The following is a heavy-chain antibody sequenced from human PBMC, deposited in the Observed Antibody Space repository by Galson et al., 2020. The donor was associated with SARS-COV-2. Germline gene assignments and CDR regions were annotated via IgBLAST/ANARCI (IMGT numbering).Heavy chain of an antibody. J-gene: IGHJ5*02. Sequence: GESLKISCAASGFTFSDCSMNWVRQAPGKGLEWVSSISSSSGHIYYADAVKGRFTISRDNAKNSLYLQMNSLRAQDTAVYYCTRGTRMPMADISGFEPWGQGTLVTVSS. CDR1: GFTFSDCS. CDR2: ISSSSGHI. CDR3: TRGTRMPMADISGFEP. V-gene: IGHV3-21*01. D-gene: IGHD3-9*01.